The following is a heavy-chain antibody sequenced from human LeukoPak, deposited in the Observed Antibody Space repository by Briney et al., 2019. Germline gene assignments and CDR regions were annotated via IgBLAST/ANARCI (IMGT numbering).Heavy chain of an antibody. CDR3: ARRRITMIVVARGNWFDP. CDR1: GGSFSGYY. D-gene: IGHD3-22*01. J-gene: IGHJ5*02. CDR2: INHSGST. Sequence: SETLSLTCAVYGGSFSGYYWSWIRQPPGKGLEWIGEINHSGSTNYNPSPKSRVTISVDTSKNQFSLKLSSVTAADTAVYYCARRRITMIVVARGNWFDPWGQGTLVTVSS. V-gene: IGHV4-34*01.